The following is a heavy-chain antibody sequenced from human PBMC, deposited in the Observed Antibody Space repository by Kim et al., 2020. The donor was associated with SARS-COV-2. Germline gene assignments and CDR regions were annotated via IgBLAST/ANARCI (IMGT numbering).Heavy chain of an antibody. J-gene: IGHJ1*01. D-gene: IGHD3-3*01. CDR2: ISSSGGTI. Sequence: GGSLRLSCAASGFAFSTYAMSWVRQAPGKGLEWVSGISSSGGTIYYIDSVKGRFTISRDNPNNLLYLQMSSLRADDTALYYCATDAAWSIATTDHLGQGT. V-gene: IGHV3-23*01. CDR3: ATDAAWSIATTDH. CDR1: GFAFSTYA.